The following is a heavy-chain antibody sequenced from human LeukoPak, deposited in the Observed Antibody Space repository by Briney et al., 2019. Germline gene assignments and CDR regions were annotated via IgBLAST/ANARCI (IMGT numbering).Heavy chain of an antibody. CDR2: ISAYNGNT. CDR1: GYTFTSYG. D-gene: IGHD2-2*01. V-gene: IGHV1-18*01. Sequence: ASVKVSCKASGYTFTSYGISWVRQAPGQGLEWMGWISAYNGNTNYAQKLQGRVTMTTDTSTSTAYMELRSLRSDDTAAYYCARIGIVVVPAAMRSLDYGMDVWGQGTTVTVSS. J-gene: IGHJ6*02. CDR3: ARIGIVVVPAAMRSLDYGMDV.